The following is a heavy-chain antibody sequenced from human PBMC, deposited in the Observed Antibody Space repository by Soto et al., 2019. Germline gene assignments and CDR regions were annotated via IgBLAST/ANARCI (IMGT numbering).Heavy chain of an antibody. J-gene: IGHJ4*02. CDR2: INHSGSS. Sequence: PSETLSLTCAVSGGSFRGYIWTLIRQTPGKGLQWIGQINHSGSSIYNPSLKNRVTISTMSNNKFSLELSSVTAADTAVYYCTRGLFSGSSYSGSWYYFDSWGQGTMVTVSS. D-gene: IGHD1-26*01. CDR3: TRGLFSGSSYSGSWYYFDS. V-gene: IGHV4-34*01. CDR1: GGSFRGYI.